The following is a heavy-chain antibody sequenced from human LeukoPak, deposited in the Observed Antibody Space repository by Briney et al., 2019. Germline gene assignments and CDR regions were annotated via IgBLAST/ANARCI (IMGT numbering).Heavy chain of an antibody. CDR1: GGSISSYY. D-gene: IGHD3-22*01. Sequence: SETLSLTCTVSGGSISSYYWSWIRQPAGKGLEWIGRIYTSGSTNYNPSLKSRVTMSVDTSKNQFSLKLSSVTAADTAVYYCARVVRDYYDSSGYYYDHWGQGALVTVSS. J-gene: IGHJ4*02. CDR2: IYTSGST. V-gene: IGHV4-4*07. CDR3: ARVVRDYYDSSGYYYDH.